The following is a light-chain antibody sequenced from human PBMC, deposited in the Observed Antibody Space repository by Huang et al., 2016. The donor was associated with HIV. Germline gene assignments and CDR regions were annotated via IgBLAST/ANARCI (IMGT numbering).Light chain of an antibody. CDR3: QKYDSVPRT. CDR1: QGIKNY. CDR2: AAS. V-gene: IGKV1-27*01. Sequence: DIQMTQYPSSLSASVGDRVTITCRASQGIKNYLAWYQQKAGQVPKLLIYAASSLQSGVPSRCSGSGSGTDFTLSITSLQPEDVAIYYCQKYDSVPRTFGQGTKVDIK. J-gene: IGKJ1*01.